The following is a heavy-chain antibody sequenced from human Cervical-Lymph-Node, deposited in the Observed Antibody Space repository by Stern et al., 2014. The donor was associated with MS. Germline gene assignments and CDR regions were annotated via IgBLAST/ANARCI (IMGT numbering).Heavy chain of an antibody. CDR2: IYYSGST. D-gene: IGHD6-6*01. CDR3: ARDNGQLVQIY. Sequence: VQLLESGPGLVKPSQTLSLTCSVSGGSINSGGHYWSWIRQHPGKGLEWIGYIYYSGSTYYNPSLEGRVDISMDKSKNQFSLTLTSVTAADTAVYYCARDNGQLVQIYWGQGTLVTVSS. V-gene: IGHV4-31*03. CDR1: GGSINSGGHY. J-gene: IGHJ4*02.